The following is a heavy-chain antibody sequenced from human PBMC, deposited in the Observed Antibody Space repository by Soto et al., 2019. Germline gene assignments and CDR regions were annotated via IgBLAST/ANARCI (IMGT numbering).Heavy chain of an antibody. CDR1: GVTVSSDAYY. V-gene: IGHV4-31*03. Sequence: TLSLTCTVSGVTVSSDAYYWSWIRQPPGKGLEWIGNIYHTGSTYYSPSLKSRVDISLDKSKNQFSLWLSSVTAADTAVYYCAREVQYDSGGYHELQNWGQGTLVTVSS. D-gene: IGHD3-22*01. CDR3: AREVQYDSGGYHELQN. J-gene: IGHJ1*01. CDR2: IYHTGST.